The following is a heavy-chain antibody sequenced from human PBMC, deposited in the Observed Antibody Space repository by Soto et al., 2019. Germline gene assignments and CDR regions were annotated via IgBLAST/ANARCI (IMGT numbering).Heavy chain of an antibody. CDR1: WFTFTRYS. CDR3: ARESEDLTSNFDY. V-gene: IGHV3-21*06. CDR2: ISSTTNYI. Sequence: LXLSYAASWFTFTRYSMNWVRQAPGKGLEWVSSISSTTNYIYYGDSMKGRFTISRDNAKNSLYLEMNSLRAEDTAVYYCARESEDLTSNFDYWGQGTLVTVSS. J-gene: IGHJ4*02.